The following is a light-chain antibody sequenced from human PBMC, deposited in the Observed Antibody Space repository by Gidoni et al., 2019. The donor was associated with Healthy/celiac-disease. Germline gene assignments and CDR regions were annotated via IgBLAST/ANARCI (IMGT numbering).Light chain of an antibody. V-gene: IGKV3-20*01. J-gene: IGKJ4*01. Sequence: ELVLTQSPGTLSLSPGERATLSCRASQSVSSSYVAWYQQKPGQAPRLLIYGASSRATGIPDRFSGSGSGTDFTLTISRLEPEDFAVYYCQQYGSSRGLTFGGGTKVEIK. CDR3: QQYGSSRGLT. CDR2: GAS. CDR1: QSVSSSY.